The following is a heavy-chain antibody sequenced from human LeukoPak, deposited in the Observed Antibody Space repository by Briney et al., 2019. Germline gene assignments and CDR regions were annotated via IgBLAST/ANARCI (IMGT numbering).Heavy chain of an antibody. CDR3: ARGRRDGYRLYYMDV. D-gene: IGHD5-24*01. Sequence: KSSETLSLTCTVSRYSISSGYYWGWIRQPPGKGLEWIGSIYYSGNTYYNPSLKSRVTISVDTSKNQFSLKLRSVTATDTAVYFCARGRRDGYRLYYMDVWGKGTTVTISS. CDR2: IYYSGNT. CDR1: RYSISSGYY. V-gene: IGHV4-38-2*02. J-gene: IGHJ6*03.